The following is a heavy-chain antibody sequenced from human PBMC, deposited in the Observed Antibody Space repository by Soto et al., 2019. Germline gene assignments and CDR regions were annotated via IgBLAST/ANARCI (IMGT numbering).Heavy chain of an antibody. V-gene: IGHV3-33*01. CDR3: AREGYYYDSRNYYYYYGMDV. J-gene: IGHJ6*02. Sequence: GGSLRLSCAASGFTFSSYGMHWVRQAPGKGLEWVAVIWYDGSNKYYADSVKGRFTISRDNSKNTLYLQMNSLRAEDTAVYYCAREGYYYDSRNYYYYYGMDVWGQGTTVTVSS. D-gene: IGHD3-22*01. CDR1: GFTFSSYG. CDR2: IWYDGSNK.